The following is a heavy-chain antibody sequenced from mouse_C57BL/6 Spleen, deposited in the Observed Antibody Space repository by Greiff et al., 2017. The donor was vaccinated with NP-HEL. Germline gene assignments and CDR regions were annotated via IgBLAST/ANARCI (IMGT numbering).Heavy chain of an antibody. D-gene: IGHD2-4*01. CDR3: ARGAYDYGGAWFTY. Sequence: VQLQQPGTELVKPGASVKLSCKASGYTFTSYWMHWVKQRPGQGLEWIGNINPINGITNYNEKFKNKATLTVDKSSGTTYLFLSSLTSEDSTIYSCARGAYDYGGAWFTYWGQGTLVTVPA. V-gene: IGHV1-53*01. CDR1: GYTFTSYW. J-gene: IGHJ3*01. CDR2: INPINGIT.